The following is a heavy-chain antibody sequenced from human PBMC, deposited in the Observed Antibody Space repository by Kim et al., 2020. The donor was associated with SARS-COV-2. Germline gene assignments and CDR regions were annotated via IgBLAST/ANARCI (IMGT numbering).Heavy chain of an antibody. V-gene: IGHV4-4*07. D-gene: IGHD6-19*01. CDR1: GGSISSYY. CDR2: IYTSGST. CDR3: ARAPLGAVAGWAYGMDV. J-gene: IGHJ6*02. Sequence: SETLSLTCTVSGGSISSYYWSWIRQPAGKGLEWIGRIYTSGSTNYNPSLKSRVTMSVDTSKNQFSLKLSSVTAADTAVYYCARAPLGAVAGWAYGMDVWGQGTTVTVSS.